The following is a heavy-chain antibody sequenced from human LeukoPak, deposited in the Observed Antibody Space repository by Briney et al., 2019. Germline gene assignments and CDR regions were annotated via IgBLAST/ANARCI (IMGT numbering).Heavy chain of an antibody. D-gene: IGHD4-17*01. Sequence: GGSLRLSCAASGFTFSTYRMHWVRQAPGKGLVWVARIKGDGSSTIYADSVKGRFTISRDNSKNTLYLQTSSLRVEDTAVYYCARASTTVPNLLDHWGRGTLVTVSS. CDR1: GFTFSTYR. J-gene: IGHJ4*02. CDR3: ARASTTVPNLLDH. V-gene: IGHV3-74*01. CDR2: IKGDGSST.